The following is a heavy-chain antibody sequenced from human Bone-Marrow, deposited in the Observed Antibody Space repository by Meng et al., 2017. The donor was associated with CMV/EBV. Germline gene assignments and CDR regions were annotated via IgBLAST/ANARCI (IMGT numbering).Heavy chain of an antibody. CDR1: GYTFTFYS. D-gene: IGHD3-3*01. V-gene: IGHV1-46*01. CDR3: ARAGIRFLEWLLSAMDV. J-gene: IGHJ6*02. CDR2: INPSGDST. Sequence: ASVKVSCKASGYTFTFYSMHWMRQAPGQGLEWMGVINPSGDSTSYAQKFQGRVTMTRDTSTSTVYMEPSSLRSEDTAVYYCARAGIRFLEWLLSAMDVWGQGTTVTVSS.